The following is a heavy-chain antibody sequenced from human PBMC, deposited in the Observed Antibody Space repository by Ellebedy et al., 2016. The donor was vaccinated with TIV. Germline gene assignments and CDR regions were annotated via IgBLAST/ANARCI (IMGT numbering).Heavy chain of an antibody. CDR1: GFTFSSYG. V-gene: IGHV3-30*18. CDR2: MLYDGNDE. J-gene: IGHJ4*02. Sequence: GGSLRLSCSASGFTFSSYGMHRVRQAPGKGLEWVAGMLYDGNDEYYADSVKGRFTISSDSSKSTLYLQMNSLRAEDTAVYYCAKDLGRWLQYFDSWGQGTLVTVSS. CDR3: AKDLGRWLQYFDS. D-gene: IGHD5-24*01.